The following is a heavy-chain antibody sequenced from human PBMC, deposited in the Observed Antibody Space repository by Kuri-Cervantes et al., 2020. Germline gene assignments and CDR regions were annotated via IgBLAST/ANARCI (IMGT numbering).Heavy chain of an antibody. Sequence: GESLKSSCAASGFTVRSYYMSWVRQAPGKGLEWVSVIYSGGSTYYADSVKGRFTISRDNSKNTLYLQMNSLRAEDTAVYYCARDGVAVAGTPLYYYYGMDVWGQGTTVTVSS. CDR2: IYSGGST. CDR3: ARDGVAVAGTPLYYYYGMDV. V-gene: IGHV3-66*01. D-gene: IGHD6-19*01. CDR1: GFTVRSYY. J-gene: IGHJ6*02.